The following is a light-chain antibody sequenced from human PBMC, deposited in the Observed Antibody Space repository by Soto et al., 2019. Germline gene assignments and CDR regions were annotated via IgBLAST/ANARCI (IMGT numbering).Light chain of an antibody. V-gene: IGKV1-5*03. CDR2: KAS. CDR1: QSISSW. CDR3: QQYNSYSPTA. Sequence: DIQMTQSPSTLSASVGDRVTITCRASQSISSWLAWYQQKPGKAPKLLIYKASSLESGVPSMFSGSGSGTEFPLTVSSLRPDDFATYCCQQYNSYSPTAFGGGTKVELK. J-gene: IGKJ4*01.